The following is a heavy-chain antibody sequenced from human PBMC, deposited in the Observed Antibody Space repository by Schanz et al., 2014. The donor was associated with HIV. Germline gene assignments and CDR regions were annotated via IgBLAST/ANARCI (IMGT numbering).Heavy chain of an antibody. Sequence: QVQLVESGGGVVQPGRSLRLSCAASGFTFSSYGMHWVRQAPGKGLEWVAVISYDGSNKYYADSVKGRFTISRDISKNTLYLQMNRLRAEDTAVYYCAKIRRLLTRWDWFDPWGQGTLVTVS. CDR2: ISYDGSNK. J-gene: IGHJ5*02. CDR3: AKIRRLLTRWDWFDP. V-gene: IGHV3-30*18. D-gene: IGHD6-25*01. CDR1: GFTFSSYG.